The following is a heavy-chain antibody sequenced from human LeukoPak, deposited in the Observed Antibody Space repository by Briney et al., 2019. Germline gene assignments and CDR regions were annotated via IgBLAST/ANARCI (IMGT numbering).Heavy chain of an antibody. CDR2: INPNSGGT. J-gene: IGHJ4*02. D-gene: IGHD1-1*01. CDR3: ARSTENWNDVGSFDY. V-gene: IGHV1-2*06. CDR1: GYTFTGYY. Sequence: ASVKVSCKASGYTFTGYYMHWVRQAPGQGLEWMGRINPNSGGTNYAQKFQGRVTMTRDTSISTAYMELSRLRSDDTAVYYCARSTENWNDVGSFDYWGQGTLVTVFS.